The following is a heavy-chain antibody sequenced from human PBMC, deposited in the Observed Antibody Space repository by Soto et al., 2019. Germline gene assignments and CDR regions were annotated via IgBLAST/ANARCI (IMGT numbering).Heavy chain of an antibody. J-gene: IGHJ6*02. V-gene: IGHV1-69*04. D-gene: IGHD2-15*01. CDR3: AREGYCSGGSCYPPYYYGMDV. CDR1: GGTFSSYT. CDR2: IIPILGIA. Sequence: GASVKVSCKASGGTFSSYTISWVRQAPGQGLEWMGRIIPILGIANYAQKFQGRVTITADKSTSTAYMELSSLRSEDTAVYYCAREGYCSGGSCYPPYYYGMDVWGQGTTVTVS.